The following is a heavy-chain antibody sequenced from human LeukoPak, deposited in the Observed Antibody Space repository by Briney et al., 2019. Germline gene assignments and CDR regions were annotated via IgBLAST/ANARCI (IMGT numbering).Heavy chain of an antibody. CDR3: ARVNSGFDWFYNPIDY. Sequence: SETLSLTCTVSGGSISSYYWSWIRQPPGKGLEWIGYIYYSGSTNYNPSLKSRVTISVDTSKNQFSLKLSSVTTADTAVYYCARVNSGFDWFYNPIDYWGQGTLVTVSS. CDR2: IYYSGST. D-gene: IGHD3-9*01. CDR1: GGSISSYY. J-gene: IGHJ4*02. V-gene: IGHV4-59*01.